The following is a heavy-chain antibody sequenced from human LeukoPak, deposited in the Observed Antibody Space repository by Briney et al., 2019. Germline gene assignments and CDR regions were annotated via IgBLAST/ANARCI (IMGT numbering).Heavy chain of an antibody. J-gene: IGHJ4*02. CDR2: INSDGSST. V-gene: IGHV3-74*01. D-gene: IGHD3-3*01. Sequence: GGSLRLSCAASGFSFSSYWMHWVRQAAGKGLGWVSRINSDGSSTTYADSVKGRSSISRDNAKNTLYLHLDSLRAEDTGVYYCARAVRAHPPADFWGQGTLVTVSS. CDR1: GFSFSSYW. CDR3: ARAVRAHPPADF.